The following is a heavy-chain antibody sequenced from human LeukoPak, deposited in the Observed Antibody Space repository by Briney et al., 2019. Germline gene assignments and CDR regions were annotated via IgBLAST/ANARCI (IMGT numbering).Heavy chain of an antibody. Sequence: GGSLRLSCAASGFTFSSYSMNWVRQAPGKGLEWGSYISSSSSTIYYADSLKGRFTISRDNAKNSLYLQMNSLRAEDTAVYYCAGDPDYYYYYMDVWGKGTTVTVSS. CDR1: GFTFSSYS. V-gene: IGHV3-48*01. CDR3: AGDPDYYYYYMDV. CDR2: ISSSSSTI. J-gene: IGHJ6*03.